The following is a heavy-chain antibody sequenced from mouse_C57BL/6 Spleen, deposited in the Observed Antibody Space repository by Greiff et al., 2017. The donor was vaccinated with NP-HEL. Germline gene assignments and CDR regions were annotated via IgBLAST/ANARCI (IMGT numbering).Heavy chain of an antibody. J-gene: IGHJ1*03. Sequence: VQLKESGPELVKPGASVKIPCKASGYTFTDYNMDWVKQSHGKSLEWIGDINPNNGGTIYNQKFKGKATLTVDKSSSTAYMELRSLTSEDTAVYYCARPRWGYDRYFDVWGTGTTVTVSS. CDR1: GYTFTDYN. V-gene: IGHV1-18*01. D-gene: IGHD2-2*01. CDR3: ARPRWGYDRYFDV. CDR2: INPNNGGT.